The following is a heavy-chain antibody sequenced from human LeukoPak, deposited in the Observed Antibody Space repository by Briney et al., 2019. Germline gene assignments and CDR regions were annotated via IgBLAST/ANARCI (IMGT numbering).Heavy chain of an antibody. CDR3: ARKGDPTPNFAFDN. CDR1: GGSFSGYY. Sequence: SETLSLTCAVYGGSFSGYYWSWIRQPPGKGLEWIGEINHSGSTNYNPSLKSRVTISVDTSKNQFSLKLSSVTAADTAVYYCARKGDPTPNFAFDNWGQGTMVTVSS. V-gene: IGHV4-34*01. CDR2: INHSGST. J-gene: IGHJ3*02. D-gene: IGHD3-16*01.